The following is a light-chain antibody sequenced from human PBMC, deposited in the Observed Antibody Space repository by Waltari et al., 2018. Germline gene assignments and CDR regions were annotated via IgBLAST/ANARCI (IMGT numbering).Light chain of an antibody. V-gene: IGLV1-44*01. CDR3: AAWDDSRNGPV. Sequence: QSVLTQPPSASGTPGQRVTISCSGSSSNIGGNPVNWYQPLPGTAPKLLIYNNDQRPSGVPDRFSGSKSGTSASLAISGLQSEDEADYYCAAWDDSRNGPVFGGGTKLPVL. CDR2: NND. CDR1: SSNIGGNP. J-gene: IGLJ3*02.